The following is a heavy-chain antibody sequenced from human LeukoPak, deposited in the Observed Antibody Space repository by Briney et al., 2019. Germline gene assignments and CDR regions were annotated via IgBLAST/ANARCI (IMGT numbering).Heavy chain of an antibody. V-gene: IGHV3-23*01. CDR3: AKDDGSSGYYHIDY. CDR1: GFTFSSYG. J-gene: IGHJ4*02. Sequence: GGTLRLSCAASGFTFSSYGMSWVRQAPGKGLEWVSAISGSGGSTYYADSVKGRFTISRDNSKNTLYLQMNSLRAEDTAVYYCAKDDGSSGYYHIDYWGQGTLITVSS. CDR2: ISGSGGST. D-gene: IGHD3-22*01.